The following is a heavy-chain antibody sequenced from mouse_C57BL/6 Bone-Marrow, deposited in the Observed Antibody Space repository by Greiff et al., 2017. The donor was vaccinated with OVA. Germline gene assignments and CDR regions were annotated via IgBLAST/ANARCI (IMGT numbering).Heavy chain of an antibody. CDR1: GFNIKDDY. D-gene: IGHD3-2*02. J-gene: IGHJ2*01. Sequence: VQLQQSGAELVRPGASVKLSCTASGFNIKDDYMHWVKQRPEQGLEWIGWIDPENGDTEYASKFQGKATITADTSSHTAYLQLSSLTSEDTAVDYCTSSGYPYYFDYWGQGTTLTVSS. CDR2: IDPENGDT. CDR3: TSSGYPYYFDY. V-gene: IGHV14-4*01.